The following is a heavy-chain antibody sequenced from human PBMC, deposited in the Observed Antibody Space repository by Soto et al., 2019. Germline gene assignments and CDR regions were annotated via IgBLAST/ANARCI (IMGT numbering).Heavy chain of an antibody. CDR2: ISPYNDDT. Sequence: QAQLVQSGAEVKKPGASVKVSCKASGYSFSSYGISWVRQAPGQGLEWLGWISPYNDDTKYAQKLQGRVTMTTDTSPRTAYMVLRSLRSDDTAVYFCARGGYYDSSGSRNYHYYGMDVWGQGTTVTVSS. CDR1: GYSFSSYG. D-gene: IGHD3-22*01. J-gene: IGHJ6*02. CDR3: ARGGYYDSSGSRNYHYYGMDV. V-gene: IGHV1-18*01.